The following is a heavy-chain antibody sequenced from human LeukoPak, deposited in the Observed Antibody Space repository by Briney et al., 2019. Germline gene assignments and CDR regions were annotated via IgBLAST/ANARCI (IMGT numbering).Heavy chain of an antibody. J-gene: IGHJ6*03. CDR2: IYYSGST. D-gene: IGHD3-10*01. V-gene: IGHV4-59*01. CDR3: ASLTKGSDYYMDV. Sequence: PSETLSLTCTVSGGSISSYYWSWIRQPPGKGLEWIGYIYYSGSTNYNPSLKSRVTISVDTSKNQFSLKLSSVTAADTAVYYCASLTKGSDYYMDVRGKGTTVTVSS. CDR1: GGSISSYY.